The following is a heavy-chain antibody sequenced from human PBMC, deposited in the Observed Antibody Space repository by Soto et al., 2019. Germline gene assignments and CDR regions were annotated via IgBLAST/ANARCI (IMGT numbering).Heavy chain of an antibody. D-gene: IGHD4-4*01. V-gene: IGHV3-9*01. Sequence: PGGSLSLSCAASGLSFRNYGMHWVRRVPGKGLEWVSGISWHSGTIGYADSVRGRFTISRDNAKNSLYLQMNSLRPEDTALYYCVKEKLYSNYEYYFDSWGQGTLVTV. CDR1: GLSFRNYG. CDR2: ISWHSGTI. J-gene: IGHJ4*02. CDR3: VKEKLYSNYEYYFDS.